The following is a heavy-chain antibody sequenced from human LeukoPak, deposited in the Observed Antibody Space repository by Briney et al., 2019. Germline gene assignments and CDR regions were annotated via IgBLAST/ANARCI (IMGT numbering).Heavy chain of an antibody. CDR1: GGSISSSSYY. D-gene: IGHD6-13*01. Sequence: SETLSLTCTVSGGSISSSSYYWGWIRQPPGKGLEWIGSIYYSGSTYYNPSLKSRVTISVDTSKNQFSLKLSSVTAADTAVYYCARWGAAAGLDYWGQGTLVTVSS. V-gene: IGHV4-39*07. CDR2: IYYSGST. J-gene: IGHJ4*02. CDR3: ARWGAAAGLDY.